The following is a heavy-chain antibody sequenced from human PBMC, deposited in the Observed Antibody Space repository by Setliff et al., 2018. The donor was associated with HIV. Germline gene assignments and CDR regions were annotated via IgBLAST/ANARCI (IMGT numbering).Heavy chain of an antibody. D-gene: IGHD2-2*01. V-gene: IGHV4-34*01. Sequence: SETLSLTCAVYGGSFSGYYWSWIRQSPEKRLEWIGEINHSGSTNYNPSLKSRVMMAVDTSKNQLSLKLSSVTAADTAVYYCARTRGYCSGTNCYALRGPDYWGQGTLVTVSS. CDR3: ARTRGYCSGTNCYALRGPDY. J-gene: IGHJ4*02. CDR2: INHSGST. CDR1: GGSFSGYY.